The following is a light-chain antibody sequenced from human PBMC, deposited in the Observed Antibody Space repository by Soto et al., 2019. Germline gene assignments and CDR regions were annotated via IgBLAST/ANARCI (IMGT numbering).Light chain of an antibody. Sequence: EIVMTQSPATLSVSPGERATLSCRASQNFSTNLAWYQQKPGQAPRLLIYGASTSATGIPARFSGSGSGTDFSLTISSLQSEDFAVYYCQQYNDWPQTFGQGTKVEIK. J-gene: IGKJ1*01. V-gene: IGKV3-15*01. CDR2: GAS. CDR3: QQYNDWPQT. CDR1: QNFSTN.